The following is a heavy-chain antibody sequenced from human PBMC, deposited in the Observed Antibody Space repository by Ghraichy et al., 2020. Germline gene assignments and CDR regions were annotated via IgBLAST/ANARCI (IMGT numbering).Heavy chain of an antibody. J-gene: IGHJ4*02. CDR3: ATDLNWNYGPAFEN. V-gene: IGHV1-24*01. D-gene: IGHD1-7*01. CDR2: FEPDESKI. Sequence: ASVKVSCKVSGSTVSTLATHWVRQSPGQWLEWIGSFEPDESKIITAENFQGRLTMTEDTFTGTTHMELSSLTSGDTAVYYCATDLNWNYGPAFENWGQGTPVTVSS. CDR1: GSTVSTLA.